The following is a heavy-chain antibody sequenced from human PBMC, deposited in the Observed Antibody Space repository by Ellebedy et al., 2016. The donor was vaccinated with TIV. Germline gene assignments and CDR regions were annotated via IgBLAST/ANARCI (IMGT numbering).Heavy chain of an antibody. CDR2: LDWDDDK. CDR3: ARMRVGVVTTLNWFDP. V-gene: IGHV2-70*01. CDR1: GFSLSTSGMC. Sequence: SGPTLVKPTQTLTLTCTFSGFSLSTSGMCVSWIRQPPGKALEWLALLDWDDDKYYSTSLKTRLTISKDTSKNQVVLTMTNMDPVDTATDYCARMRVGVVTTLNWFDPWGQGTLVTVSS. J-gene: IGHJ5*02. D-gene: IGHD2-21*02.